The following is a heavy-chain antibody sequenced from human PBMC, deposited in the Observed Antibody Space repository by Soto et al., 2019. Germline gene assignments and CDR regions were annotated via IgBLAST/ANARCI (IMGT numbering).Heavy chain of an antibody. D-gene: IGHD3-22*01. J-gene: IGHJ4*02. V-gene: IGHV1-69*01. CDR1: GGTFSSYA. CDR2: IIPIFGTA. Sequence: QVQLVQSGAEVKKPGSSVKVSCKASGGTFSSYAISWVRQAPGQGLEWMGGIIPIFGTANYAQKFQGRVTINADESTSTAYMELSSLRSEDTAVYYCAFVDSSGYYPDGFDYWGQGTLVTVSS. CDR3: AFVDSSGYYPDGFDY.